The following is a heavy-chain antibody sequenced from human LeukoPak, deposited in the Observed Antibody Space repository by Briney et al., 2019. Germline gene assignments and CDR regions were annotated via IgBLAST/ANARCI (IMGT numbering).Heavy chain of an antibody. Sequence: SETLSLTCTVSGASISSTSYYWGWIRQPPEKGLQWIGGIHYGGSAYYNPSLKSRITISVDTSKNQFSLKLSSVCATDTAVYYCARLTFYYDGSGYYFDYWGQGTLVTVSS. J-gene: IGHJ4*02. CDR1: GASISSTSYY. V-gene: IGHV4-39*01. CDR2: IHYGGSA. CDR3: ARLTFYYDGSGYYFDY. D-gene: IGHD3-22*01.